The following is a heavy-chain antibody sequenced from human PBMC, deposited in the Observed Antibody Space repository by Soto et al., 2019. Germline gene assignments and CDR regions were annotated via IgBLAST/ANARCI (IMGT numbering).Heavy chain of an antibody. CDR1: GGSISSSNW. V-gene: IGHV4-4*02. CDR3: ARSYSSGWYNWFDP. Sequence: PSETLSLTCAVSGGSISSSNWWSWVCQPPGKGLEWIGEIYHSGSTNYNPSLKSRVTISVDKSKNQFSLKLSSVTAADTAVYYCARSYSSGWYNWFDPWGQGTLVTVSS. J-gene: IGHJ5*02. CDR2: IYHSGST. D-gene: IGHD6-19*01.